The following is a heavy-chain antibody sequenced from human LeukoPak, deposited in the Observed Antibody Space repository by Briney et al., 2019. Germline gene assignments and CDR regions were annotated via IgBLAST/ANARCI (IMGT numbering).Heavy chain of an antibody. V-gene: IGHV1-69*06. D-gene: IGHD6-13*01. CDR1: GGTFSSYA. Sequence: ASVKVSCKASGGTFSSYAISWVRQAPGQGLEWMGGIIPIFGTANYAQKFQGRVTITADKSTSTAYMELSSLRSEDTAVYYCARGLGIAAATDYWGQGTLVTVSS. J-gene: IGHJ4*02. CDR3: ARGLGIAAATDY. CDR2: IIPIFGTA.